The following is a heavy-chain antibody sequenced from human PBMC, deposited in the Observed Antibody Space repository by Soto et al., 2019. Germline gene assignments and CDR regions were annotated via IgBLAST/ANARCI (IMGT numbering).Heavy chain of an antibody. Sequence: TSETLSLTCTVSGGSISSYYWSWIRQPPGKGLEWIGYIYYSGSTNYNPSLKSRVTISVDTSKNQFSLKLSSVTAADTAVYYCAYHDLTIFGVVKDYWGQGTLVTVSS. CDR3: AYHDLTIFGVVKDY. J-gene: IGHJ4*02. CDR1: GGSISSYY. CDR2: IYYSGST. V-gene: IGHV4-59*01. D-gene: IGHD3-3*01.